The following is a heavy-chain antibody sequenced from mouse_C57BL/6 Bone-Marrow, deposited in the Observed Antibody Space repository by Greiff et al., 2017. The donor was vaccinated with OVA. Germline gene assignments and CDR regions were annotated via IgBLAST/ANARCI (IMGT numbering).Heavy chain of an antibody. CDR2: IDPEDGDT. CDR3: TSTTVVPYYFDY. Sequence: VQLQQSGAELVRPGASVKLSCTASGFNIKDYYMHWVKQRPEQGLEWIGRIDPEDGDTEYAPKFQGKATMTTDTSSNTAYLQLLSLTSEDTAVYYCTSTTVVPYYFDYWGQGTTLTFSS. J-gene: IGHJ2*01. V-gene: IGHV14-1*01. CDR1: GFNIKDYY. D-gene: IGHD1-1*01.